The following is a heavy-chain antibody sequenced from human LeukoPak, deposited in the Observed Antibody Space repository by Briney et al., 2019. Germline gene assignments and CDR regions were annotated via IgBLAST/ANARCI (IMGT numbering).Heavy chain of an antibody. CDR3: ARHQHYGMDV. J-gene: IGHJ6*02. CDR1: GFTFSDYY. Sequence: GGTLRLSCAASGFTFSDYYMSWIRQAPGRGLEWVSYISSSGSPISYADSVKGRSTISRDNTKNSLYLQMNSLRAEDTAVYYCARHQHYGMDVWGQGTTVTVSS. CDR2: ISSSGSPI. V-gene: IGHV3-11*01.